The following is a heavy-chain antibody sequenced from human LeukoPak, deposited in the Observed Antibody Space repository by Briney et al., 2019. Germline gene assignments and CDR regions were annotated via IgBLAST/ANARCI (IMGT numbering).Heavy chain of an antibody. D-gene: IGHD4-11*01. J-gene: IGHJ5*02. CDR2: ISSSSNTI. CDR3: TRHDTVIRGWFDP. Sequence: GGSLRLSCAASGFTFSSYSMDWVRQAPGKGLEWLSYISSSSNTIYYADSVKGRFTISRDNAKDSLYLQMNSLRDEDTAVYYCTRHDTVIRGWFDPWGQGTRVTVSS. V-gene: IGHV3-48*02. CDR1: GFTFSSYS.